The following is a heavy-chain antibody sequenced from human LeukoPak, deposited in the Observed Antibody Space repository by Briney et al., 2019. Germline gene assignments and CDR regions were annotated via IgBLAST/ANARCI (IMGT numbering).Heavy chain of an antibody. V-gene: IGHV4-59*01. Sequence: SSETLSLTCAVYGGSFSGYYWSWIRQPPGKGLEWIGYIYYSGSTNYNPSLKSRVTISVDTSKNQFSLKLSSVTAADTAVYYCARDGAYYYDSSGYYYTYFDYWGQGTLVTVSS. CDR1: GGSFSGYY. CDR2: IYYSGST. CDR3: ARDGAYYYDSSGYYYTYFDY. D-gene: IGHD3-22*01. J-gene: IGHJ4*02.